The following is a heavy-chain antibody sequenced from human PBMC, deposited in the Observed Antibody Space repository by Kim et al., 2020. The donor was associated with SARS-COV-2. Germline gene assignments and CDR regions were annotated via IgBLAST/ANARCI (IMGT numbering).Heavy chain of an antibody. J-gene: IGHJ5*02. D-gene: IGHD3-22*01. V-gene: IGHV1-2*06. Sequence: ASVKVSCKASGYTFTGYYMHWVRQAPGQGLEWMGRINPNSGGTNYAQKFQGRVTMTRDTSISTAYMELSRLRSDDTAVYYCARCTPEPPTMTQRNWFDPWGQGTLVTVSS. CDR1: GYTFTGYY. CDR3: ARCTPEPPTMTQRNWFDP. CDR2: INPNSGGT.